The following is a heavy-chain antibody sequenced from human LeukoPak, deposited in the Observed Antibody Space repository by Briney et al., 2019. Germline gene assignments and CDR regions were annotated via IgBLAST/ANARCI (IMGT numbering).Heavy chain of an antibody. CDR2: ISTSSSTI. CDR3: ARGKGTCTGRAFDI. D-gene: IGHD1-14*01. CDR1: GFSLTSYE. Sequence: PGGSLRLSCAASGFSLTSYEMNWVRQAPGKGLEWVSYISTSSSTIHYAGSVKGRFTISRDNAKDSLYLQMNSLRADDTAVYYCARGKGTCTGRAFDIWGQGTMVTVSS. V-gene: IGHV3-48*03. J-gene: IGHJ3*02.